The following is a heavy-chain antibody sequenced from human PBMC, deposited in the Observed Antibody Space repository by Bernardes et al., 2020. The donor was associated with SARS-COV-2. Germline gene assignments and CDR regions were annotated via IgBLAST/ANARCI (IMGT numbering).Heavy chain of an antibody. CDR3: ARSKVVVAATMVSVGYYYYGMDV. V-gene: IGHV4-34*01. J-gene: IGHJ6*02. CDR2: INHSGST. D-gene: IGHD2-15*01. Sequence: SETLSLTCAVYGGSFSGYYWSWIRQPPGKGLEWIGEINHSGSTNYNPSLKSRVTISVDTSKNQFSLKLSSVTAADTAVYYCARSKVVVAATMVSVGYYYYGMDVWGQGTTVTVSS. CDR1: GGSFSGYY.